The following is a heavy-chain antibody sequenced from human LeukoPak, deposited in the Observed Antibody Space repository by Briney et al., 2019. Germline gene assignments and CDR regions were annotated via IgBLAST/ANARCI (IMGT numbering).Heavy chain of an antibody. Sequence: ETLSLTCTVSGGSISSSSYYWSWIRQPPGKGLEWIGSIYYSGSTYYNPSLKSRVTISVDTSKNQFSLKLSSVTAADTAVYYCARDLEGYGDNGIFDPWGQGTLVTVSS. V-gene: IGHV4-39*07. CDR1: GGSISSSSYY. CDR2: IYYSGST. D-gene: IGHD2-21*02. J-gene: IGHJ5*02. CDR3: ARDLEGYGDNGIFDP.